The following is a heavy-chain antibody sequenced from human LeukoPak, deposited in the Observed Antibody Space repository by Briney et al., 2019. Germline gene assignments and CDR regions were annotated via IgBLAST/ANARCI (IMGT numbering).Heavy chain of an antibody. D-gene: IGHD4/OR15-4a*01. V-gene: IGHV3-21*01. J-gene: IGHJ6*02. CDR3: ARDDYSDSPTYYNGMDV. CDR2: MSGIGGFV. Sequence: PGRSPRLSCAASGFTFSAYTMNWVRQAPGKGLEWVSSMSGIGGFVHYADSVKGRFTISRDNAKSSLYLQMNSLRAEDTAVYFCARDDYSDSPTYYNGMDVWGQGTAVTVSS. CDR1: GFTFSAYT.